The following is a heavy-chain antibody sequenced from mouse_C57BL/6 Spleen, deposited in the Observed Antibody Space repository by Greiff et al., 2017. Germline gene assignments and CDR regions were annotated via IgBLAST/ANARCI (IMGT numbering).Heavy chain of an antibody. J-gene: IGHJ2*01. CDR3: ASVGAKTSFDY. V-gene: IGHV1-18*01. D-gene: IGHD3-1*01. Sequence: VQLQQSGPELVKPGASVKISCKASGYTFTDYNMHWVKQSPGKSLEWIGYINPNNGGTIYNQKFKGKATLTVDKSSSTAYMQLRSLTSEDTAVYYGASVGAKTSFDYWGQGTTLTVSA. CDR1: GYTFTDYN. CDR2: INPNNGGT.